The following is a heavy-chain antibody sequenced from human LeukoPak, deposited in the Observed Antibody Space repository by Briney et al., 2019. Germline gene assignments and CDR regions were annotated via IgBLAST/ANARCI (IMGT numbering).Heavy chain of an antibody. CDR2: IYTSGST. V-gene: IGHV4-61*02. CDR3: ARLPRMGYYDSSGYFLNMDY. J-gene: IGHJ4*02. Sequence: SETLSLTCTVSGGSISSGSYYWSWIRQPAGKGLEWIGRIYTSGSTNYNPSLKSRVTISVDTSKNQFSLKLSSVTAADTAVYYCARLPRMGYYDSSGYFLNMDYWGQGTLVTVSS. CDR1: GGSISSGSYY. D-gene: IGHD3-22*01.